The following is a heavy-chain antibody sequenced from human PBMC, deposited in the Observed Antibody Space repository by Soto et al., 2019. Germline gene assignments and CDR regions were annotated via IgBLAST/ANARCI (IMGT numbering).Heavy chain of an antibody. CDR1: GFTFNIFG. V-gene: IGHV3-30*18. CDR3: AKGSTRWLESLLHY. J-gene: IGHJ4*02. D-gene: IGHD5-12*01. CDR2: ISNDGTNK. Sequence: PGGSLRLSCAASGFTFNIFGMHWVRQAPGKGLEWVALISNDGTNKYYADSVRGRFTISRDSSKNTVFLQMDSLRADDTAVYYCAKGSTRWLESLLHYWGQGTLVTVSP.